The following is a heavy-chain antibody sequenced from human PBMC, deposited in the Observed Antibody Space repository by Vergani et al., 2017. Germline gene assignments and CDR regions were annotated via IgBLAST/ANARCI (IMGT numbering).Heavy chain of an antibody. D-gene: IGHD5-18*01. CDR2: IYYSGST. CDR3: ARGLQARDSYGLHYYYYGMDV. V-gene: IGHV4-31*03. CDR1: GGSISSGGYY. Sequence: QVQLQESGPGLVKPSQTLSLTCTVSGGSISSGGYYWSWIRQHPGKGLEWIGYIYYSGSTYYNPSLKSRVTISVDTSKNQFSLKLSSVTAADTAVYYCARGLQARDSYGLHYYYYGMDVWGQGTTVTVSS. J-gene: IGHJ6*02.